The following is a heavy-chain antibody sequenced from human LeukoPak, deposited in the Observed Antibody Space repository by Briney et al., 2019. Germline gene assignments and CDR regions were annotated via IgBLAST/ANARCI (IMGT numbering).Heavy chain of an antibody. CDR3: ARGLALPDY. CDR2: ISYDGSNK. CDR1: GFTFSSYA. J-gene: IGHJ4*02. Sequence: GGSLRLSCAASGFTFSSYAMHWVRQAPGKGLEWVAVISYDGSNKYYADSVKGRFTISRDNAKNSLYLQMNSLRAEDTAVYYCARGLALPDYWGQGTLVTVSS. D-gene: IGHD3-9*01. V-gene: IGHV3-30*04.